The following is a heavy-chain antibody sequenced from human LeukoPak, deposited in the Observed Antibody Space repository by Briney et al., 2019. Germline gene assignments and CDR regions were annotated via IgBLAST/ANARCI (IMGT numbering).Heavy chain of an antibody. CDR1: GGSITSSY. J-gene: IGHJ4*02. CDR3: VRPIRGYSFDYYDY. D-gene: IGHD5-18*01. Sequence: PSETLSLTCTVSGGSITSSYWSWIRQPPGKGLEWIGCIYYSGSTNYNPSLKSRVTISVDTSKNQFSLKLTSVTAADTAVYYCVRPIRGYSFDYYDYWGQGTLVTVSS. V-gene: IGHV4-59*01. CDR2: IYYSGST.